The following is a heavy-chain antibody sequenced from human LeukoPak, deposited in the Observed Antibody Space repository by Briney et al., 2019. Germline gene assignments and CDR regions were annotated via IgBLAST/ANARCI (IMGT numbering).Heavy chain of an antibody. J-gene: IGHJ4*02. D-gene: IGHD2-2*01. Sequence: PSETLSLTCAVYGGSFSGYYWSWIRQPPGKGLEWIGEINHSGSTNYNPSLKSRVTISADTSKNQFSLKLSSVTAADTAVYYCARVGDCSSTSCLSWFDYWGQGTLVTVSS. CDR3: ARVGDCSSTSCLSWFDY. V-gene: IGHV4-34*01. CDR2: INHSGST. CDR1: GGSFSGYY.